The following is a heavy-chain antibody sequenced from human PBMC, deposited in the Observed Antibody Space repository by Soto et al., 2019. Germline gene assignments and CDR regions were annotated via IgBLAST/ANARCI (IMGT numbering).Heavy chain of an antibody. V-gene: IGHV3-23*01. CDR2: ISGSGGST. CDR1: GFTFSSYS. CDR3: AKELTVVVAASFDY. J-gene: IGHJ4*02. Sequence: GGSLRLSCAASGFTFSSYSMGRVRQAPGKGLEWVSAISGSGGSTYYADSVKGRFTISRDNSKNTLYLQMNSLRAEDTAVYYCAKELTVVVAASFDYWGQGTLVTVSS. D-gene: IGHD2-15*01.